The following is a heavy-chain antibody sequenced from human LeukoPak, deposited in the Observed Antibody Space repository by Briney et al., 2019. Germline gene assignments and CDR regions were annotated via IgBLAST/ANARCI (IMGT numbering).Heavy chain of an antibody. CDR1: GYTFTSYG. V-gene: IGHV1-18*01. CDR3: ARGSIAAAGTFFNDAFDI. Sequence: ASVKVSCKASGYTFTSYGISWVRQAPGQGLEWMGWISAYNGNTNYAQKLQGRVTMTTDTSTSTAYMELRSLRSDDTAVYYCARGSIAAAGTFFNDAFDIWGQGTMVTVSS. D-gene: IGHD6-13*01. J-gene: IGHJ3*02. CDR2: ISAYNGNT.